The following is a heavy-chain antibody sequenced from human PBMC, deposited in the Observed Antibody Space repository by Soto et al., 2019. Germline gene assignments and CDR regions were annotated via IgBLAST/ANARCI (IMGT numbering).Heavy chain of an antibody. J-gene: IGHJ4*02. Sequence: GASVKVSCKASGYTFISFGINWVRQAPGQGLEWMGWITPYNGNANYPQKHQDRLTITTDTSTNTAYLELRSLRSDDTAVYFCARDRMFSGAHHDYWGQGTRVTVSS. CDR1: GYTFISFG. V-gene: IGHV1-18*04. CDR3: ARDRMFSGAHHDY. CDR2: ITPYNGNA. D-gene: IGHD1-26*01.